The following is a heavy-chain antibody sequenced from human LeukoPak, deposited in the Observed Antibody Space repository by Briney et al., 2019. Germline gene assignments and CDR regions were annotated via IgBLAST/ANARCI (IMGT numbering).Heavy chain of an antibody. CDR1: GGSISSGGYS. J-gene: IGHJ4*02. V-gene: IGHV4-61*08. CDR2: IYYSGNA. CDR3: ARRSYGDYSFDY. D-gene: IGHD4-17*01. Sequence: PSETLSLTCAVSGGSISSGGYSWSWIRQPPGKGLEWIGYIYYSGNAIYNPSLKSRVTISVDTSKNQFSLKLSSVTAADTAVYYCARRSYGDYSFDYWGQGTLVTVSS.